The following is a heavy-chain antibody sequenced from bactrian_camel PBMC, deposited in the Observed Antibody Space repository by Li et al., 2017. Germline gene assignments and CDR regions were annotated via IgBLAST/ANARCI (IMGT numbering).Heavy chain of an antibody. D-gene: IGHD1*01. CDR2: IDGDDNR. J-gene: IGHJ4*01. CDR1: PLPTSRYC. Sequence: HVQLVESGGGSVQAGESLRLSCATSPLPTSRYCLAWFRQAPGKEREGVAAIDGDDNRSYADSVKGRFTIYKDKNTLYLRLNSLKPEDTGIYSCAARNPALRWLPCGAEDALHFDFQGQGTQVT. V-gene: IGHV3S26*01.